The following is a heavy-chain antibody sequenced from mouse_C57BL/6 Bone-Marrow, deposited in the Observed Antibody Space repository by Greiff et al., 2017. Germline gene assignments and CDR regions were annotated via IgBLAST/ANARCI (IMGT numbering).Heavy chain of an antibody. CDR2: IYPGSGST. Sequence: QVQLQQSGAELVKPGASVKMSCKASGYTFTSYWITWVKQRPGQGLEWIGDIYPGSGSTNYNEKFKSKATLTVDTSSSTAYMQLSSLTSEDSAVYYCARDYYGSSSDDWGQGTTLTVSS. CDR3: ARDYYGSSSDD. D-gene: IGHD1-1*01. V-gene: IGHV1-55*01. CDR1: GYTFTSYW. J-gene: IGHJ2*01.